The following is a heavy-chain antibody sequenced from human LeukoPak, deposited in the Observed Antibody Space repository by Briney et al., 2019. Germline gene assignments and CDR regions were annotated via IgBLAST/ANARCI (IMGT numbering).Heavy chain of an antibody. CDR2: ISSSSSSI. CDR3: ARSNYGDSSRFGY. V-gene: IGHV3-48*02. D-gene: IGHD2-21*02. CDR1: GFTLSMYS. J-gene: IGHJ4*02. Sequence: PGGSLRLSCAASGFTLSMYSMTWVRQPPGKGLEWVSYISSSSSSIQYADSVKGRFTFSRDRAKTSLYLQMNSLRDEDTAIYYCARSNYGDSSRFGYWGQGTLVTVSS.